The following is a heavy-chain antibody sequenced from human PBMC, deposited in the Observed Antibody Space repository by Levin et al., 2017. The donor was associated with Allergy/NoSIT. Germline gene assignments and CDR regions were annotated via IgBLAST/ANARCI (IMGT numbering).Heavy chain of an antibody. V-gene: IGHV3-7*01. J-gene: IGHJ4*02. D-gene: IGHD1-26*01. Sequence: GGSLRLSCVASGFTFSDYWMTWVRQAPGKGLEWVADIKQDGSEKQYVDSVKGRFTISRDNAKDSLFLQMNSLRAEDTALYYCARVIFTGDRGSRDRPADYWGQGSPVTVSS. CDR2: IKQDGSEK. CDR1: GFTFSDYW. CDR3: ARVIFTGDRGSRDRPADY.